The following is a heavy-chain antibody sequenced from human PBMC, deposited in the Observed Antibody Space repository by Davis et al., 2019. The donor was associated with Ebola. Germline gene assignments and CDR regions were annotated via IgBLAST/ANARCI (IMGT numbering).Heavy chain of an antibody. Sequence: AASVKVSCKASGGTFSSYAISWVRQAPGQGLEWMGGTIPIFGTANYAQKFQGRVTITADESTSTAYMELSSLRSEDTAVYYCASPRVAGYYYGMDVWGQGTTVTVSS. CDR3: ASPRVAGYYYGMDV. D-gene: IGHD3-10*01. V-gene: IGHV1-69*13. CDR2: TIPIFGTA. J-gene: IGHJ6*02. CDR1: GGTFSSYA.